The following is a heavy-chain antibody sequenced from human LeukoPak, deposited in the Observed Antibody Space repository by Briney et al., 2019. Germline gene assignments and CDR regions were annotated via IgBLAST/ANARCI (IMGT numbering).Heavy chain of an antibody. V-gene: IGHV4-59*01. Sequence: PSETLSLTCTVSGGSISRYYWSWIRQPPGKGLEWIGYIYYSGSTNYNPSLKSRVTISVDTSKNQFSLKLSSVTAADTAVYYCARAPNYYGSGSYAYYYMDVWGKGTTVTISS. CDR3: ARAPNYYGSGSYAYYYMDV. J-gene: IGHJ6*03. D-gene: IGHD3-10*01. CDR2: IYYSGST. CDR1: GGSISRYY.